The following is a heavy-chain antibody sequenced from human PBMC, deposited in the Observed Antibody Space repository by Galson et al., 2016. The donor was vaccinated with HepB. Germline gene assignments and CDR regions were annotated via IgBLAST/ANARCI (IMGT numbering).Heavy chain of an antibody. V-gene: IGHV3-30*18. CDR3: AKRHEYCPAVGCSVDY. Sequence: SLRLSCAASGFTFSGYGMHWVRQAPGKGLEWVAADSMDGRRKFYADSVKGRFTFSRDNSNNMLFLQMSSLRADDTAVYYCAKRHEYCPAVGCSVDYWGQGTLVFVS. CDR2: DSMDGRRK. D-gene: IGHD2/OR15-2a*01. CDR1: GFTFSGYG. J-gene: IGHJ4*02.